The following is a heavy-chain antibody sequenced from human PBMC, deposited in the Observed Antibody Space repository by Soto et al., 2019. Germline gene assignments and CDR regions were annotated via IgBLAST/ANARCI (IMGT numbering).Heavy chain of an antibody. CDR3: ARDAGGSYLVYYYYGMDV. D-gene: IGHD1-26*01. Sequence: EVQLVESGGGLVQPGGSLRLSCAASGFTFSNYEMNWVRQAPGKGLEWVSYISSSGSTIYYADSVKGRFTISRDNAKNALYLQMNSLRAEDTAVYYCARDAGGSYLVYYYYGMDVWGQGTTVTVSS. V-gene: IGHV3-48*03. CDR1: GFTFSNYE. J-gene: IGHJ6*02. CDR2: ISSSGSTI.